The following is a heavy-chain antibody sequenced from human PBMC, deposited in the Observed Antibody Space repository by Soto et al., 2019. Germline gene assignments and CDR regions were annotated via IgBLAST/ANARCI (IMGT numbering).Heavy chain of an antibody. J-gene: IGHJ4*02. D-gene: IGHD5-12*01. CDR1: GGSFSGYY. CDR3: ARAATRRGYSGYQPIDY. V-gene: IGHV4-34*01. CDR2: INYSGST. Sequence: SETLSLTCAVYGGSFSGYYWSWIRQPPGKGLEWIGEINYSGSTNYNPSLKSRVTISVDTSKNQFSLKLSSVTAADTAVYYCARAATRRGYSGYQPIDYWGQGTLVTVSS.